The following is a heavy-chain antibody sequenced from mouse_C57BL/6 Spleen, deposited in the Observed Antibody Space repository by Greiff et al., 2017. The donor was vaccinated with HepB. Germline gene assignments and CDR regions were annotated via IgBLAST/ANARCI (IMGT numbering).Heavy chain of an antibody. CDR1: GYTFTSYW. D-gene: IGHD1-1*01. CDR3: ARFLLRSPYAMDY. CDR2: IYPGSGST. Sequence: QVQLQQSGAELVKPGASVKMSCKASGYTFTSYWITWVKQRPGQGLEWIGDIYPGSGSTNYNEKFKSKATLTVDTSSSTAYMQLSSLTSEDSAVYYCARFLLRSPYAMDYWGQGTSVTVSS. J-gene: IGHJ4*01. V-gene: IGHV1-55*01.